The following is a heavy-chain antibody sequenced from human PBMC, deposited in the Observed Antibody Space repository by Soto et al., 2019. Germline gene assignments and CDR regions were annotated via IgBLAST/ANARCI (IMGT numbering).Heavy chain of an antibody. J-gene: IGHJ1*01. CDR1: GGSFRGYY. CDR2: INHSGST. D-gene: IGHD2-21*02. CDR3: ARLGRDVVVTAKGVYFQH. Sequence: SETLSLTCAVYGGSFRGYYWSWIRQPPGKGLEWIGEINHSGSTNYNPSLKSRVTISVDTSKNQFSLKLSFVTAADTAVYYWARLGRDVVVTAKGVYFQHWGQGTLVTVSS. V-gene: IGHV4-34*01.